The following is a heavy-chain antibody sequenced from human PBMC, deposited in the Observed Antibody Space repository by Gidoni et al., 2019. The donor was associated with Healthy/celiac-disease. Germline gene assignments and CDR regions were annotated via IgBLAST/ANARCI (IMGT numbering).Heavy chain of an antibody. V-gene: IGHV1-69*01. J-gene: IGHJ6*02. Sequence: GRVTITADESTSTAYMELSSLRSEDTAVYYCARESSSHGDYYYGMDVWGQGTTVTVSS. CDR3: ARESSSHGDYYYGMDV. D-gene: IGHD6-6*01.